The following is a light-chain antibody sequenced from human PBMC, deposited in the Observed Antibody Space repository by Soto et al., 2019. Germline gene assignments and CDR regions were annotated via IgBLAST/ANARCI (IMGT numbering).Light chain of an antibody. Sequence: DIEMTRPPPLLPGLVVDRTAITCRASQTISGWLAWYQQKPGKAPKRLIYAASSLQSGVPSRFSGSGSGTEFTLTISSLQPDDFATYYCQHYNSYPWTFGQGTKVDIK. CDR2: AAS. V-gene: IGKV1-5*01. CDR3: QHYNSYPWT. J-gene: IGKJ1*01. CDR1: QTISGW.